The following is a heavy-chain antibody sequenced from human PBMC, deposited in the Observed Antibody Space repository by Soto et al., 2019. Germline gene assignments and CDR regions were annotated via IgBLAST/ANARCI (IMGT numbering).Heavy chain of an antibody. D-gene: IGHD3-22*01. CDR1: GGSISSGGYS. J-gene: IGHJ4*02. CDR2: IYHSGST. CDR3: ARGQYYDSSGYYKPAGDENFDY. V-gene: IGHV4-30-2*01. Sequence: ASETLSLTCAVSGGSISSGGYSWSWIRQPPGKGLEWIGYIYHSGSTYYNPSLKSRVTISVDTSKNQFSLKLSSVTAADTAVYYCARGQYYDSSGYYKPAGDENFDYWGQGTLVTVSS.